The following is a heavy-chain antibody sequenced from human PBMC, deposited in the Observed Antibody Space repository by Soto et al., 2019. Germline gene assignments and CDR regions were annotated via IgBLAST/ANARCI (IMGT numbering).Heavy chain of an antibody. V-gene: IGHV3-30*18. Sequence: QVQLVESGGGVVQPGRSLRLSCAASGFTFSSYGMHWVRQAPGKVLAWVAVISYDGSNKYYADSVKGRFTISRDNSKNTLYLQMNSLRAEDTAVYYCAKDTRGGYSYGRFDYWGQGTLVTVSS. D-gene: IGHD5-18*01. CDR1: GFTFSSYG. J-gene: IGHJ4*02. CDR3: AKDTRGGYSYGRFDY. CDR2: ISYDGSNK.